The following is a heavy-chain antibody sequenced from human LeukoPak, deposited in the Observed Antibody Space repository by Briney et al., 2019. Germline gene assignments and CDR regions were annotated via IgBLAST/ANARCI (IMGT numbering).Heavy chain of an antibody. Sequence: VASVKVSCKASGYTFTSHDINWVRQATGQGLEWMGWMNPNSGNTGYAQKFQGRVTFTRNTSISTAYMELSSLRSEDTAVYYCARTYYYDSSGPWGADYWGQGTLVTVSS. CDR2: MNPNSGNT. V-gene: IGHV1-8*03. D-gene: IGHD3-22*01. CDR1: GYTFTSHD. J-gene: IGHJ4*02. CDR3: ARTYYYDSSGPWGADY.